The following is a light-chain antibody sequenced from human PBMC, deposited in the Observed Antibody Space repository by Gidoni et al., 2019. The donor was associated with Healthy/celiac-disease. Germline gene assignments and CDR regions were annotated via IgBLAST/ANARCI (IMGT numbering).Light chain of an antibody. CDR2: DVS. V-gene: IGLV2-11*01. CDR1: SSDVGGYNY. J-gene: IGLJ3*02. CDR3: CSYAGSYTLL. Sequence: QSALTQPRSVSGSPGQSVTISCTGTSSDVGGYNYVSWYQQHPVKAPKLMIYDVSKRPSGVPDRFSGSKSVNTASLTISGLQAEDEADYYCCSYAGSYTLLFGGGTKLTVL.